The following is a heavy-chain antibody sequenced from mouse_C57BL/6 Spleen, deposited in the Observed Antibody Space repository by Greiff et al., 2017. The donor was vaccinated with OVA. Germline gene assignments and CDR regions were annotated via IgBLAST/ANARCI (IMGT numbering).Heavy chain of an antibody. V-gene: IGHV1-69*01. CDR3: ARLTTVVAPNSWFAY. J-gene: IGHJ3*01. D-gene: IGHD1-1*01. CDR2: IDPSDGYT. CDR1: GYTFTSYC. Sequence: VQLQQPGAELVMPGASVKLSCKASGYTFTSYCMHWVKQRPGQGLEWIGEIDPSDGYTNYNQKFKGKSTLTVDKSSSTAYMQLSSLTSEDSAVYYCARLTTVVAPNSWFAYWGQGTLVTVSA.